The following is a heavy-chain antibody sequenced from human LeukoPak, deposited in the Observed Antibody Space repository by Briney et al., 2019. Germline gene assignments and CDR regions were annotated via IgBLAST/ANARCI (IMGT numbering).Heavy chain of an antibody. CDR2: IGNAGDT. D-gene: IGHD5-12*01. Sequence: GGSLRLSCAASGFTFSSHDMHWVRQATGKGLEWVSVIGNAGDTYYAGSVKGRFTISRENAKNSYYLQMNSLRAGDTAVYYCARAGMYGGYPFDYWGQGTLVTVSS. J-gene: IGHJ4*02. V-gene: IGHV3-13*01. CDR1: GFTFSSHD. CDR3: ARAGMYGGYPFDY.